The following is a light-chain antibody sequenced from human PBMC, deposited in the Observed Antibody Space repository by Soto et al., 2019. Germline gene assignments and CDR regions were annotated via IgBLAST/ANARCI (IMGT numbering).Light chain of an antibody. Sequence: DIQMTQSPSTLSASVGDRVTITCRASQSISSWLAWYQQKPGKAPKLLIYDASSLESGVPSRFSGSGSGKEFTLTISSLHPDDCATYYCQQYNSYSWTFGQGNKVEIK. CDR2: DAS. CDR1: QSISSW. V-gene: IGKV1-5*01. J-gene: IGKJ1*01. CDR3: QQYNSYSWT.